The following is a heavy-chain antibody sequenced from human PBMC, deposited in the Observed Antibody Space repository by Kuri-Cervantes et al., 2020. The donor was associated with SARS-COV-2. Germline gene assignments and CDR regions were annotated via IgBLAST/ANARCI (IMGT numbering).Heavy chain of an antibody. Sequence: SETLSLTCAVYGGSFSGYYWSWIRQPPGKGLEWIGEINHSGSTNYNPSLKSRVTVSVDTSKNQFSLKLSSVSAADTAVYYCARHEDCSGGSCYSSFFDYWGQGTLVTVSS. J-gene: IGHJ4*02. D-gene: IGHD2-15*01. V-gene: IGHV4-34*01. CDR3: ARHEDCSGGSCYSSFFDY. CDR1: GGSFSGYY. CDR2: INHSGST.